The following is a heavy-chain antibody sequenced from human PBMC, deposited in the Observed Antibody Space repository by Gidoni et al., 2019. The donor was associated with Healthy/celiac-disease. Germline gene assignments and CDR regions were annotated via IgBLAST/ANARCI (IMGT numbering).Heavy chain of an antibody. CDR1: GFTFSSYA. V-gene: IGHV3-23*01. J-gene: IGHJ6*02. CDR3: AKIGDFGVVIIFGGGRGYYGMDV. CDR2: ISGSGGST. Sequence: EVQLLESGGGLVQPGGSLRLSCAASGFTFSSYAMSWVRQAPGKGLELVSAISGSGGSTYYADSVKGRFTISRDNSKNTLYLQMNSLRAEDTAVYYCAKIGDFGVVIIFGGGRGYYGMDVWGQGTTVTVSS. D-gene: IGHD3-3*01.